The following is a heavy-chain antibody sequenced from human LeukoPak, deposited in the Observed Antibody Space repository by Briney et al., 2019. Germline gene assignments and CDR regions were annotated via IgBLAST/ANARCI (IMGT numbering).Heavy chain of an antibody. J-gene: IGHJ4*02. CDR3: YGSGLSRPFDY. CDR1: GLTFSSYG. CDR2: IWYDGSNK. V-gene: IGHV3-33*01. D-gene: IGHD3-10*01. Sequence: GGSLRLSCAASGLTFSSYGMHWGRQAPGKGLEWVAVIWYDGSNKYYADSVKGRFTFSRDNSKTTLYLQMNSLRAEDTAVYYCYGSGLSRPFDYWGQGTLVTVSS.